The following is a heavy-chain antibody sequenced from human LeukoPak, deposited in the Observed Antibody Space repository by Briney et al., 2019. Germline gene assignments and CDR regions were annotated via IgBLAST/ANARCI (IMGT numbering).Heavy chain of an antibody. Sequence: SETLSPTCGVSAGSATSTNCWTGIPQHPGKGGEWIGEVHLEAMNHNNPAVKSRLTMSVDLSEKHTSLKLAYVTAADTAVYYCAREGGFYRPLDYSGQGAL. D-gene: IGHD3-3*01. CDR2: VHLEAMN. CDR3: AREGGFYRPLDY. J-gene: IGHJ4*02. V-gene: IGHV4-4*02. CDR1: AGSATSTNC.